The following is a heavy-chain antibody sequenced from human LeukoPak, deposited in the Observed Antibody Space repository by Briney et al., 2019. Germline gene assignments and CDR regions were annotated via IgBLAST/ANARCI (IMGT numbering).Heavy chain of an antibody. V-gene: IGHV3-21*01. D-gene: IGHD3-22*01. Sequence: GGSLRLSCAASGFTFSSYSMNWVRQAPGKGLEWVSSISSSSSYIYYADSVKGRFTISRDNAKNSLYLQMNSLRAEDTAVYYCARDLTNYYDSSGYYFVSYYYYYMDVWGKGTTVTVSS. CDR1: GFTFSSYS. CDR3: ARDLTNYYDSSGYYFVSYYYYYMDV. CDR2: ISSSSSYI. J-gene: IGHJ6*03.